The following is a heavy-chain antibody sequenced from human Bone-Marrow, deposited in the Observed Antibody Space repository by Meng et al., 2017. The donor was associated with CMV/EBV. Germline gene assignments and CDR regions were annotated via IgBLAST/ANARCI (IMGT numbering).Heavy chain of an antibody. Sequence: GSLRLSCTVSGGSISSYYWSWIRQPPGKGLEWIGYIYYSGSTNYNPSLKSRVTISVDTSKNQFSLKLSSVTAADTAVYYCARARRGDYSGFDYWGQGMLVTVSS. CDR2: IYYSGST. CDR3: ARARRGDYSGFDY. J-gene: IGHJ4*02. CDR1: GGSISSYY. V-gene: IGHV4-59*01. D-gene: IGHD4-17*01.